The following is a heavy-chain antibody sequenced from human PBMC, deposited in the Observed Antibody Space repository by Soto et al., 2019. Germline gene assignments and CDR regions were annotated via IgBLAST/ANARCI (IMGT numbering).Heavy chain of an antibody. J-gene: IGHJ4*02. CDR3: AKDLGGVMITFGGVIVRGGYFDY. CDR1: GFTFSSYA. V-gene: IGHV3-23*01. Sequence: EVQLLESGGGLVQPGGSLRLSCAASGFTFSSYAMSWVRQAPGKGLEWVSAISGSGGSTYYADSVKGRFTISRDNSKNTLYLQMNSLRAEDTAVYYCAKDLGGVMITFGGVIVRGGYFDYWGQGTLVTVSS. CDR2: ISGSGGST. D-gene: IGHD3-16*02.